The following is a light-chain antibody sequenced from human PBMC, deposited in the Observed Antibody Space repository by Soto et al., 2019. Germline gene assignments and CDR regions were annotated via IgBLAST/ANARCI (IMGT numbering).Light chain of an antibody. V-gene: IGKV1-5*03. Sequence: DIQMTQSPSTLSASVGDRVTITCRASQRFSSWLAWYQQKPGKVPKLLIYKASTLESGVPSTFSGSGSGTEFTLTIISVQPDDFATYYYQQYNSNPLTLGGGNKVEIK. J-gene: IGKJ4*01. CDR2: KAS. CDR3: QQYNSNPLT. CDR1: QRFSSW.